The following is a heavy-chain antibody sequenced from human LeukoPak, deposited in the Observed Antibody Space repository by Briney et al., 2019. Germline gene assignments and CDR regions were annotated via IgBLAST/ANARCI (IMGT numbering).Heavy chain of an antibody. Sequence: PGGSLRLSCAASGFTSTPSELNWVRQAPGKGLEWISYISHTGSLTYYADSVKGRFTISRDNAKNFLYLQMNGLRVEDTGIYYCSSDCSEGTCYGYFHHWGQGTLVSVSS. CDR2: ISHTGSLT. J-gene: IGHJ1*01. CDR3: SSDCSEGTCYGYFHH. CDR1: GFTSTPSE. D-gene: IGHD2-15*01. V-gene: IGHV3-48*03.